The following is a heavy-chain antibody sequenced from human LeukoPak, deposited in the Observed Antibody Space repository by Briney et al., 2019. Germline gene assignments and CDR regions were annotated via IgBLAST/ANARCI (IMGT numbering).Heavy chain of an antibody. J-gene: IGHJ1*01. CDR2: ISGSGGST. V-gene: IGHV3-23*01. CDR1: GFTFSNYA. CDR3: AKDVTRITIFGVAYEH. Sequence: PGGSLRLSCAASGFTFSNYAMSWVRQAPGKGLKWVSAISGSGGSTYYADSVKGRFTISRDKSKNTLYLQMNSLRAEDTAVYYCAKDVTRITIFGVAYEHWGQGTLVTVSS. D-gene: IGHD3-3*01.